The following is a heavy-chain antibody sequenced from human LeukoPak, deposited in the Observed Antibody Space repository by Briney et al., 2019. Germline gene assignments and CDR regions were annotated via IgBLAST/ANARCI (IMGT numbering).Heavy chain of an antibody. CDR2: IYTSGST. CDR1: GGSISSGSYY. D-gene: IGHD3-3*01. V-gene: IGHV4-61*02. J-gene: IGHJ4*02. Sequence: MPSQTLSLTCTVSGGSISSGSYYWSWIRQPAGKGLEWIGRIYTSGSTNYNPSLKSRVTISVDTSKHQFSLKLSSVTAADTAVYYCARGPITIFGVVVLYYFDYWGQGTLVTVSS. CDR3: ARGPITIFGVVVLYYFDY.